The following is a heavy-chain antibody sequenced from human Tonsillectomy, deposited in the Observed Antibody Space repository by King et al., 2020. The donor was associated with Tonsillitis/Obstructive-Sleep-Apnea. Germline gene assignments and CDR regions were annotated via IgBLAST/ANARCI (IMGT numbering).Heavy chain of an antibody. J-gene: IGHJ6*04. CDR2: ISGNSGSI. CDR3: AKDTDYDFWSGLDV. V-gene: IGHV3-9*01. Sequence: VQLVESGGGLVQPGRSLRLSCAASGFTFDDYAMHWVRQAPGKGLEWVAGISGNSGSIGYADSVKGRFTISRDNAKNSLYLQMNSLRAEDTALYYCAKDTDYDFWSGLDVWGKGTTVTVSS. CDR1: GFTFDDYA. D-gene: IGHD3-3*01.